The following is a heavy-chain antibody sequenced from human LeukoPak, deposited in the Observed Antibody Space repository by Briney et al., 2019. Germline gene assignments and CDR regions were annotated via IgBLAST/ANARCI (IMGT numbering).Heavy chain of an antibody. Sequence: KPSETLSLSCTVSGGSISSTTHFWSWVRQPAGKGLEWIGRRNTGGSANYNPSLRSRVTISVDTSKNQFSLKLDSVTAADMAVYYCARYTGGGYGRYYFDYWGQGTLVTVSS. J-gene: IGHJ4*02. CDR2: RNTGGSA. V-gene: IGHV4-61*02. CDR1: GGSISSTTHF. CDR3: ARYTGGGYGRYYFDY. D-gene: IGHD5-18*01.